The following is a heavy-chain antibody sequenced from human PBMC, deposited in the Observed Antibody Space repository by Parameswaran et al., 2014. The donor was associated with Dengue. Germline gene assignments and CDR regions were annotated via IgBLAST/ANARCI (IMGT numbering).Heavy chain of an antibody. CDR3: ARYYYGSGSYKAYFDY. V-gene: IGHV4-39*01. D-gene: IGHD3-10*01. J-gene: IGHJ4*02. Sequence: WIRQPPGKGLEWIGSIYYSGSTYYNPSLKSRVTISVDTSKNQFSLKLSSVTAADTAVYYCARYYYGSGSYKAYFDYWGQGTLVTVSS. CDR2: IYYSGST.